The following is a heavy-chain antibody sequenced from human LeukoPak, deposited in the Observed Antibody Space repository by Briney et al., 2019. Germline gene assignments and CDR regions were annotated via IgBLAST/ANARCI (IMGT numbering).Heavy chain of an antibody. CDR1: GFTFSDYY. D-gene: IGHD3-10*01. CDR3: ARPLPYYYGSGSYLPGDY. V-gene: IGHV3-11*04. CDR2: ISSSGSTI. J-gene: IGHJ4*02. Sequence: PGGSLRLSCAASGFTFSDYYMSWICQAPAKGLEWVSYISSSGSTIYYADSVKGRFTISRDNAKKSLYRQMNSLKPDDTAVYYCARPLPYYYGSGSYLPGDYWGQQTLVTVSS.